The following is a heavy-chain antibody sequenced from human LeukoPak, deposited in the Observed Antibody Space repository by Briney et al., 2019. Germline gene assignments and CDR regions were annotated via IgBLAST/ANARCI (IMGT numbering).Heavy chain of an antibody. CDR2: IYHSGST. CDR3: AGLIVVVPAARLVYNWFDP. D-gene: IGHD2-2*01. Sequence: ETLSLTCTVSGYSISSGYYWGWIRQPPGKGLEWIGSIYHSGSTYYNPSLKSRVTISVDTSKNQFSLKLSSVTAADTAVYYCAGLIVVVPAARLVYNWFDPWGQGTLVTVSS. CDR1: GYSISSGYY. J-gene: IGHJ5*02. V-gene: IGHV4-38-2*02.